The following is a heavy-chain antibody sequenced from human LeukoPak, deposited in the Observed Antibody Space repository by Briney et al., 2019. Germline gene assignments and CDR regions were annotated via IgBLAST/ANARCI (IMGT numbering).Heavy chain of an antibody. CDR1: GFTVSSNY. D-gene: IGHD6-19*01. CDR2: IRYDGSNK. J-gene: IGHJ4*02. CDR3: AKGLRWWSGWYQN. V-gene: IGHV3-30*02. Sequence: PGGSLRLSCAASGFTVSSNYMSWVRQAPGKGLEWVAFIRYDGSNKYYADSVKGRFTISRDNSKNTLYLQMNSLRAEDTAVYYCAKGLRWWSGWYQNCGQGTLVTVSS.